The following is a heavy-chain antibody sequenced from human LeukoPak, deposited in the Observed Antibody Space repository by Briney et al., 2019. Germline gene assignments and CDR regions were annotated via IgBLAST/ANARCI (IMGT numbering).Heavy chain of an antibody. CDR2: ISSSSSYI. CDR1: GFTFSSSS. CDR3: ARGCSGGSCYSSPGWFDP. D-gene: IGHD2-15*01. V-gene: IGHV3-21*01. J-gene: IGHJ5*02. Sequence: GGSLRLSCEASGFTFSSSSMNWVRQAPGKGLEWVSSISSSSSYIYYAGSLKGRFTISRDNAKNSLYLQMNSLGAEDTAVYYCARGCSGGSCYSSPGWFDPWGQGTLVSVSS.